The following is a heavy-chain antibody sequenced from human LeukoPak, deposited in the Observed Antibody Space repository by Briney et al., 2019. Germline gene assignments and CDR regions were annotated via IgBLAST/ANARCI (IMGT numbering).Heavy chain of an antibody. V-gene: IGHV1-46*01. Sequence: GASVKVSCKASRYTFTSYYMHWLRQAPAQGLEWMGIINPSGGSTSYAQKFQGRVTMTRDTSTSTVYMELSSLRSEDTAVYYCARPRSILRDGHNYEAFDIWGQGTMVTVSS. CDR1: RYTFTSYY. D-gene: IGHD5-24*01. J-gene: IGHJ3*02. CDR3: ARPRSILRDGHNYEAFDI. CDR2: INPSGGST.